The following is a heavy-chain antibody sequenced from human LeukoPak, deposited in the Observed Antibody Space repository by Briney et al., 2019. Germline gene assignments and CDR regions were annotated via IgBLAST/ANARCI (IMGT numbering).Heavy chain of an antibody. Sequence: SGTLSLTCAVSGDSLTNYYWTWLRQPPGKGLEWIGYLYYSGSTNYNTSFENPVTRSVDASRTHFSLRLSSETAAYTDVYYCASETYYDSSGYYRRGAEYFQHWGQGTLVTVSS. J-gene: IGHJ1*01. CDR2: LYYSGST. CDR3: ASETYYDSSGYYRRGAEYFQH. V-gene: IGHV4-59*01. D-gene: IGHD3-22*01. CDR1: GDSLTNYY.